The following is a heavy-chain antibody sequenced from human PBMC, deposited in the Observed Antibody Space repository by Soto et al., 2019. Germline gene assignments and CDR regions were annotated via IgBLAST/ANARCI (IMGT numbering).Heavy chain of an antibody. CDR1: GFTFSSYG. CDR2: IWYDGSNK. D-gene: IGHD4-17*01. Sequence: GGSLRLSCAASGFTFSSYGMHWVRQAPGKGLEWVAVIWYDGSNKYYADSVKGRFTISRDNSKNTLYLQMNSLRAEDTAVYYCAGPNGSTRDYGDYDDLDDSAFDIWGQGTMVTVSS. J-gene: IGHJ3*02. CDR3: AGPNGSTRDYGDYDDLDDSAFDI. V-gene: IGHV3-33*01.